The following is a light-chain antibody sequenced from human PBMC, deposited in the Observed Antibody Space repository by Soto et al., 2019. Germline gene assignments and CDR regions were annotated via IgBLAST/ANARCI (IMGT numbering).Light chain of an antibody. CDR2: EVS. Sequence: QSALTQPASVSGSPGQSITISCTGTSSDVGGYNYVSWYQQHPGKAPKLMIYEVSNRPSGVSNRFSGSKSGNTSSLTISGLQAQDDADYYCSSYTSSSPYVFGTGTQVTVL. CDR3: SSYTSSSPYV. J-gene: IGLJ1*01. V-gene: IGLV2-14*01. CDR1: SSDVGGYNY.